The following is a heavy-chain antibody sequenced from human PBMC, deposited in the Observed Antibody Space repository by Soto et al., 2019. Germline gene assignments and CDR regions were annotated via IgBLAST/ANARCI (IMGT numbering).Heavy chain of an antibody. J-gene: IGHJ4*02. D-gene: IGHD3-22*01. V-gene: IGHV3-23*01. Sequence: PGGSLRLCCAASGFTFSSYAMSGVRQAPGKGLEWVSAISGSGGSTYYADSVKGRFTISRDNSKNTLYLQMNSLRAEDTAVYYCGYYYDSSGYYPYDYWGQGTLVTVSS. CDR3: GYYYDSSGYYPYDY. CDR2: ISGSGGST. CDR1: GFTFSSYA.